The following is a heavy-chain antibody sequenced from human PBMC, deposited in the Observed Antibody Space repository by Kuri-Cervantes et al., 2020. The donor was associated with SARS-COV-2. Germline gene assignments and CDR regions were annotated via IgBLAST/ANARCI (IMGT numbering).Heavy chain of an antibody. CDR1: GYTFTTYG. Sequence: ASVKVSCKASGYTFTTYGISWVRQAPGQGLEWMGWISAYNDNTSYAQKLQGRVTMTTETSTSTAYMELRSLRSDDTAVYYCARDGIDIVVGNDAFDIWGQGTMVTVSS. V-gene: IGHV1-18*01. CDR3: ARDGIDIVVGNDAFDI. J-gene: IGHJ3*02. D-gene: IGHD2-2*01. CDR2: ISAYNDNT.